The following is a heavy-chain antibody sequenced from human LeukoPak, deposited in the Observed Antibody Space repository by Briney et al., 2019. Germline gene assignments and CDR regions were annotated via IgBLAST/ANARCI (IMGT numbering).Heavy chain of an antibody. CDR3: AKDYGSGSPPFDY. D-gene: IGHD3-10*01. V-gene: IGHV3-23*01. CDR2: ISGSGGST. J-gene: IGHJ4*02. Sequence: PGGSLRLSRAASGFTFSSYAMSWVRQAPGKGLEWVSAISGSGGSTYYADSVKGRFTISRDNSKNTLCLQMNSLRAEDTAVYYCAKDYGSGSPPFDYWGQGTLVTVSS. CDR1: GFTFSSYA.